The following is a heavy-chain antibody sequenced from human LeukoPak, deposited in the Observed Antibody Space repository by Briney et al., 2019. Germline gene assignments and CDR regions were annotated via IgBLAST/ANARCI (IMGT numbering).Heavy chain of an antibody. CDR2: RSHDGNNK. Sequence: GGSLRLSCAVSGFTFSSYTMHWVRQAPGKGLERVAVRSHDGNNKYYADSVKGRFTISRDDSKNTLYLQMNSLRPEDTAVYYCARGVGGPFNWFDSWGQGSLVTVSS. CDR1: GFTFSSYT. CDR3: ARGVGGPFNWFDS. V-gene: IGHV3-30-3*01. D-gene: IGHD1-26*01. J-gene: IGHJ5*01.